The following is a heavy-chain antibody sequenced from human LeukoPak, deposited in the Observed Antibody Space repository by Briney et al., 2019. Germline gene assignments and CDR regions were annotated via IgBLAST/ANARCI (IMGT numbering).Heavy chain of an antibody. V-gene: IGHV1-69*06. CDR3: ARGRNWGSLYYYYYYMDV. CDR1: GGTFSSYA. D-gene: IGHD7-27*01. J-gene: IGHJ6*03. CDR2: IIPIFGTA. Sequence: SVKVSCKASGGTFSSYAISWVRQAPGQGLEWMGGIIPIFGTANYAQKFQGRVTITSDKSTSTAYTELSSLRSEDTAVYYCARGRNWGSLYYYYYYMDVWGKGTTVTVSS.